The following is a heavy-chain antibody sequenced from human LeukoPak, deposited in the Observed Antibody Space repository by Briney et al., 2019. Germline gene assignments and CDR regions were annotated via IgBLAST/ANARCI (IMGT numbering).Heavy chain of an antibody. V-gene: IGHV3-33*08. J-gene: IGHJ4*02. CDR3: AREGEQWLRGNYFDY. CDR1: GFTFSSYG. CDR2: IWYDGSNK. D-gene: IGHD6-19*01. Sequence: GGSLRLSCAASGFTFSSYGMHWVRQAPGKGLEWEAVIWYDGSNKYYADSVKGRFTISRDNSKNTLYLQMNSLRAEDTAVYYCAREGEQWLRGNYFDYWGQGTLVTVSS.